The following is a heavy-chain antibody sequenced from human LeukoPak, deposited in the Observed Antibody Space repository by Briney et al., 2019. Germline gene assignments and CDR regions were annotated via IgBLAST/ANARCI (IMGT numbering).Heavy chain of an antibody. D-gene: IGHD6-25*01. J-gene: IGHJ6*02. CDR2: IYYSGNT. CDR3: ARQADGRSYYYYALDV. CDR1: DSSIASSCYV. V-gene: IGHV4-39*01. Sequence: SRTLSLTCSVSDSSIASSCYVWVWFSQTPGKGLEWIGSIYYSGNTYYNPSLKSRVTISVDTSKNQFSLKLSSVTAADTAIYYCARQADGRSYYYYALDVWGQGTTVTVSS.